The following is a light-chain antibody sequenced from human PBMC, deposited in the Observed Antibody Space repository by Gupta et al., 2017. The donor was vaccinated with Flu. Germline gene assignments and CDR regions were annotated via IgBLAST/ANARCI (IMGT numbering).Light chain of an antibody. CDR1: QIIDRC. J-gene: IGKJ2*02. Sequence: SPYILAASVGDRAIICCETSQIIDRCLAWYQQKPGKAPELLIYKASSLESGVPARFSGGGSGTEFTLTISSVQPDDLATYYCKQYKSWRTFGQGTKVEIK. CDR3: KQYKSWRT. CDR2: KAS. V-gene: IGKV1-5*03.